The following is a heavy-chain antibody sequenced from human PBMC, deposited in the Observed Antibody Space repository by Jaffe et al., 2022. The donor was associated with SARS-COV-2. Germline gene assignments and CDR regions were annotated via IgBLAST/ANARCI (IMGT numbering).Heavy chain of an antibody. J-gene: IGHJ4*02. D-gene: IGHD4-17*01. V-gene: IGHV5-51*01. CDR2: IYPGDSDT. CDR1: GYNFAAHW. CDR3: ARRRPNDYGDNRGFDY. Sequence: EVQLVQSGAEVKKPGESLKISCKGSGYNFAAHWIGWVRQMPGKGLEWMVIIYPGDSDTRYSPSFQGQVTISADKSISTAYLQWSSLKASDTAVYYCARRRPNDYGDNRGFDYWGQGTLVTVSS.